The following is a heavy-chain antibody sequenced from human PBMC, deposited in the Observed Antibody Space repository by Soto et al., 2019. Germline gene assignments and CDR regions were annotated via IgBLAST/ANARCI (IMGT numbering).Heavy chain of an antibody. J-gene: IGHJ6*02. CDR1: GGTFSSYA. Sequence: SVKVSCKASGGTFSSYAISWVRQAPGQGLEWMGGIIPIFGTANYAQKFQGRVTITADESTSTAYMELSSLRSEDTAVYYCEIVSCLGELSFRYALYYYYGMDVWGQGTTVTVSS. D-gene: IGHD3-16*02. CDR3: EIVSCLGELSFRYALYYYYGMDV. CDR2: IIPIFGTA. V-gene: IGHV1-69*13.